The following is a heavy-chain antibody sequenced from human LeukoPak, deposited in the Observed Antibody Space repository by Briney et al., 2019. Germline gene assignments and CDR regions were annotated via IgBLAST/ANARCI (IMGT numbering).Heavy chain of an antibody. J-gene: IGHJ4*02. CDR3: ARGRSSPSDY. V-gene: IGHV1-2*02. Sequence: ASVKVSCKASGYTFTSYGISWVRQAPGQGLEWMGWINPNSGGTDYAQKFQGRVTMTRDTSISTAYMELSNLRSDDTAVYYCARGRSSPSDYWGQGTLVTVSS. D-gene: IGHD6-6*01. CDR1: GYTFTSYG. CDR2: INPNSGGT.